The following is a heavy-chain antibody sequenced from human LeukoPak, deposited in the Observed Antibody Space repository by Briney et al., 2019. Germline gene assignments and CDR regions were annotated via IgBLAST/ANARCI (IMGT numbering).Heavy chain of an antibody. V-gene: IGHV3-30-3*01. CDR3: ARVSPPDRYYYDSSGYMDY. D-gene: IGHD3-22*01. Sequence: GGSLRLSCPASGFTFRSYDMHWVRQAPGKGLEWVAVISYDGSNKYYADSVRGRFTISRDNSKNTLYLQMNSLRAEDTAVYYCARVSPPDRYYYDSSGYMDYWGQGTLVTVSS. CDR1: GFTFRSYD. J-gene: IGHJ4*02. CDR2: ISYDGSNK.